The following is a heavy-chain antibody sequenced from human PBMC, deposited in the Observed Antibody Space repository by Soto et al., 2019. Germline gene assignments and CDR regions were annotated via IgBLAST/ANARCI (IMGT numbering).Heavy chain of an antibody. D-gene: IGHD2-21*02. Sequence: SETLSLTCTFSGGSISSDYYHWTWVRQSPERSLEWIGYIHHSGSILYNPSLQSRVTISVDTSKNQFSLHLSSVTAADTAVYFCAREDDGGDSLDVWGQGTTVTVSS. CDR3: AREDDGGDSLDV. CDR1: GGSISSDYYH. V-gene: IGHV4-30-4*08. CDR2: IHHSGSI. J-gene: IGHJ6*02.